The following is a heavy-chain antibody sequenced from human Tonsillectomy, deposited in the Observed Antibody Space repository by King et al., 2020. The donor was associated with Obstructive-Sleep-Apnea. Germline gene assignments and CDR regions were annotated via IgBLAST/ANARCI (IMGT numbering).Heavy chain of an antibody. CDR2: ISWNSGRI. D-gene: IGHD6-13*01. Sequence: EVQLVESGGGLVQPGRSLRLACAASGFTFDDYAMHWVRQAPGKGLEWVSGISWNSGRIGYADSMKGRFTTSRDNAKNSLYLQMNSLRAEDTAFYYCGKGSNSGWYAHIDYWGQGTLVTVSS. CDR3: GKGSNSGWYAHIDY. J-gene: IGHJ4*02. V-gene: IGHV3-9*01. CDR1: GFTFDDYA.